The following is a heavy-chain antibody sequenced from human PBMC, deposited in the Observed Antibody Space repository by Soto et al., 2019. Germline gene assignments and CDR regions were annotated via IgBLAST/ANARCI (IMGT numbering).Heavy chain of an antibody. CDR3: HKAGLNYNDSSGPPPADAMSHYYYAMHV. V-gene: IGHV1-46*01. J-gene: IGHJ6*02. Sequence: ASVKVSFKASGGTVSSSTISWVRQVPGQGLEWMWRSNPSAARTSYDQKFQGSLRMTRNTHTRTVYMELSSLRSDDTAVYYCHKAGLNYNDSSGPPPADAMSHYYYAMHVCRQGTTVTVSS. D-gene: IGHD3-22*01. CDR2: SNPSAART. CDR1: GGTVSSST.